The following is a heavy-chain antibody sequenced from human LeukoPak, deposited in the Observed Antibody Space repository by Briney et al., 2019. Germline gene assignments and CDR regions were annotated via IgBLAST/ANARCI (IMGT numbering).Heavy chain of an antibody. CDR3: ATLVVTAILYYFDY. D-gene: IGHD2-21*02. V-gene: IGHV3-23*01. Sequence: PGGSLRLSCAASGFTFDDYGMSWVRQAPGKGLEWVSAISGSGGSTYYADSVKGRFTISRDNSKNTLYLQMNSLRAEDTAVYYCATLVVTAILYYFDYWGQGTLVTVSS. CDR2: ISGSGGST. J-gene: IGHJ4*02. CDR1: GFTFDDYG.